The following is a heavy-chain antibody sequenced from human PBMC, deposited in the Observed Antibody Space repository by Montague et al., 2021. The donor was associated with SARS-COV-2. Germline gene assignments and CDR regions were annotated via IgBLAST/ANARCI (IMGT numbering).Heavy chain of an antibody. V-gene: IGHV4-59*11. CDR2: IYYDGSS. CDR3: ARSQWHNWYFDL. J-gene: IGHJ2*01. D-gene: IGHD2-8*01. CDR1: GGSINHY. Sequence: SETLSLTCTVSGGSINHYWSWIRQPPGTGLEWIGYIYYDGSSNYNPSLRSRVTISMQTSRNQVSLRLSSVTAADTALYYCARSQWHNWYFDLWGRGTLVTVSS.